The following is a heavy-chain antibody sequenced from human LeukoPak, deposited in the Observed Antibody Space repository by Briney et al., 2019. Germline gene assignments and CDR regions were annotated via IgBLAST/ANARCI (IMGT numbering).Heavy chain of an antibody. D-gene: IGHD6-19*01. V-gene: IGHV3-23*01. Sequence: GGSLRLSCAASGFTVSSDYMSWVRQAPGKGLEWVSAISGSGGSTYYADSVKGRFTISRDNSKNTLYLQMNNLRAEDTAVYYCAKKSLAVAGPSHFDYWGQGTLVTVSS. J-gene: IGHJ4*02. CDR1: GFTVSSDY. CDR2: ISGSGGST. CDR3: AKKSLAVAGPSHFDY.